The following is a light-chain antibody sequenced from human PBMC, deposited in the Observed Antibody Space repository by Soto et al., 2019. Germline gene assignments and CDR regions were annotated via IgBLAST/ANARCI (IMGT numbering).Light chain of an antibody. CDR2: AAS. CDR3: KQLYIIPVI. J-gene: IGKJ2*01. Sequence: DVQMTQSPSSLSASVGDRVTITCRASQSIVSFLNWYQQRPGTAPKLLIFAASNLESGVPSRFRGGGSQTVFPLTTRCLKPEDFATYFCKQLYIIPVIFAQGTKLEMK. V-gene: IGKV1-39*01. CDR1: QSIVSF.